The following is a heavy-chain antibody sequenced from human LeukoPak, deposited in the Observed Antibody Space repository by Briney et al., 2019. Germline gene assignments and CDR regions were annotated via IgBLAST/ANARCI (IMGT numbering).Heavy chain of an antibody. CDR1: GYTFTGYY. J-gene: IGHJ4*02. CDR3: AREMATIKAIDY. Sequence: ASVKVSCKASGYTFTGYYMHWVRQAPGQGLEWMGRINPNSGGTNYAQKFQGRVTMTRDTSISTAYMELSRLRSDDTAAYYCAREMATIKAIDYWGQGTLVTVSS. V-gene: IGHV1-2*06. CDR2: INPNSGGT. D-gene: IGHD5-24*01.